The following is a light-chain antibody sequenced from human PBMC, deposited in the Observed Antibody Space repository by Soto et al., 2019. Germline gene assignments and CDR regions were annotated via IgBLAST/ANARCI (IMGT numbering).Light chain of an antibody. CDR3: LQANSFPWT. CDR2: AAS. CDR1: QGISSK. J-gene: IGKJ1*01. V-gene: IGKV1-12*01. Sequence: DIQITQTPSSVSASVGDRVTMTCRASQGISSKLVWYQQKPGKAPKLMIYAASSLQSGVPSRFSGSGSGTYFTLTINSLQPEDFATYYCLQANSFPWTFGQGTKVEI.